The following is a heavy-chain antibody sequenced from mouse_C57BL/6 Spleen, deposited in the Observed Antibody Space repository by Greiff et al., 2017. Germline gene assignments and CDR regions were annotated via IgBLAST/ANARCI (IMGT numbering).Heavy chain of an antibody. V-gene: IGHV1-72*01. D-gene: IGHD2-12*01. CDR2: IDPNSGGT. CDR1: GYTFTSYW. Sequence: VQLQQPGAELVKPGASVKLSCKASGYTFTSYWMHWVKQRPGRGLEWIGMIDPNSGGTKYNEKFKSKATLTVDKPSSTAYMQLSSLTSEDSAVYYCARGAYYSGYWYFDVWGTGTTVTVSS. J-gene: IGHJ1*03. CDR3: ARGAYYSGYWYFDV.